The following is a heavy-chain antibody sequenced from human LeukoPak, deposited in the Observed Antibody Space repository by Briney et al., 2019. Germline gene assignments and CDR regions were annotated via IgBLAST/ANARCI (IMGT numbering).Heavy chain of an antibody. D-gene: IGHD3-16*01. J-gene: IGHJ6*02. Sequence: GVSLRRSCAASGFTVSSNYMNWARQAPGKGLEWVASINHNGNVNYYVDSVKGRFTISRDNAKNSLYLQMSNLRAEDTAVYFCARGGGLDVWGQGATVTVSS. CDR1: GFTVSSNY. V-gene: IGHV3-7*03. CDR3: ARGGGLDV. CDR2: INHNGNVN.